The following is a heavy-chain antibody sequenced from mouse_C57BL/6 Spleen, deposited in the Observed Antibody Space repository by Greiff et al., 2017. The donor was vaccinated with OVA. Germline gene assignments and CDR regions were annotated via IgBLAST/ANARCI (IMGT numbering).Heavy chain of an antibody. J-gene: IGHJ4*01. CDR3: ARVYYGSSYEAMDY. V-gene: IGHV5-4*01. D-gene: IGHD1-1*01. CDR1: GFTFSSYA. CDR2: ISDGGSYT. Sequence: EVQRVESGGGLVKPGGSLKLSCAASGFTFSSYAMSWVRQTPEKRLEWVATISDGGSYTYYPDNVKGRFTISRDNAKNNLYLQMSHLKSEDTAMYYCARVYYGSSYEAMDYWGQGTSVTVSS.